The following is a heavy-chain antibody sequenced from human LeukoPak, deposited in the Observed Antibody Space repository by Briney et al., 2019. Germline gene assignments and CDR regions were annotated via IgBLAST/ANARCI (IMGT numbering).Heavy chain of an antibody. CDR1: GFIFSNYG. CDR3: AKDRWLQGYFDY. Sequence: GGSLRLSCTTSGFIFSNYGMHWVRQAPGKGLEWVAFIRHDGSNKYYADSVKGRCTISRDNSKKTGYLQMNSLRTEDTAVYYCAKDRWLQGYFDYWGQGTLVTVSS. CDR2: IRHDGSNK. D-gene: IGHD5-24*01. J-gene: IGHJ4*02. V-gene: IGHV3-30*02.